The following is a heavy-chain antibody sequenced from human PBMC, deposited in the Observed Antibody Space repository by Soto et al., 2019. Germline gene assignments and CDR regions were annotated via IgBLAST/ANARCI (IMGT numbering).Heavy chain of an antibody. CDR3: ARGFKSSFGD. CDR2: IYSGGST. Sequence: GGSLTLSCAASGFTVSNSYMSWVRQAPGKGLEWVSVIYSGGSTYYAVSVKGRFTISRDSSKNNMYLQMHSLRAEATAVYYCARGFKSSFGDWGQGTLVTVSS. CDR1: GFTVSNSY. J-gene: IGHJ4*02. V-gene: IGHV3-53*01.